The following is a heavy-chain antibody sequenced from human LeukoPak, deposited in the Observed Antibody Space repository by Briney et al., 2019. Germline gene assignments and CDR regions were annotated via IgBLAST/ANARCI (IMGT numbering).Heavy chain of an antibody. CDR3: ARGGRYYDFWSGFRPLRDLDY. J-gene: IGHJ4*02. CDR2: INYSGNT. Sequence: PSETLSLTCTVSGGSISSSSYYWVWIRQPPGKGLEWIGSINYSGNTYYNPSVKSRVTISVDTSKNQFSLKLSSVTAADTAVYYCARGGRYYDFWSGFRPLRDLDYWGQGTLVTVSS. D-gene: IGHD3-3*01. V-gene: IGHV4-39*07. CDR1: GGSISSSSYY.